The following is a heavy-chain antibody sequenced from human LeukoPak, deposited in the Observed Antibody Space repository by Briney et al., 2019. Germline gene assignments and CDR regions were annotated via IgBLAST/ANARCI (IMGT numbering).Heavy chain of an antibody. J-gene: IGHJ4*02. CDR2: INPNSGGT. D-gene: IGHD3-22*01. V-gene: IGHV1-2*02. CDR3: ARPPSYDSSGYVDY. Sequence: RXAPGXXVEWMGWINPNSGGTNYAQKFQGRVTMTRDTSISTAYMELSRLRSDDTAVYYCARPPSYDSSGYVDYWGQGTLVTVSS.